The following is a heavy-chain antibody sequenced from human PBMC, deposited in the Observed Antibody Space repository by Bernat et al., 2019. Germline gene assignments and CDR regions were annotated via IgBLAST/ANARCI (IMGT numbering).Heavy chain of an antibody. CDR1: GYTFTGYY. Sequence: QVQLVQSGAEVKKPGASVKVSCKASGYTFTGYYMHWVRQAPGQGLEWMGRINPNSGGTNYAQKFQGRVTMTRDTSISTAYMELSRLRSDDTAVYYCARDRDDSPPDYYYMDVWGKGTTVTVSS. V-gene: IGHV1-2*06. CDR3: ARDRDDSPPDYYYMDV. J-gene: IGHJ6*03. D-gene: IGHD3-22*01. CDR2: INPNSGGT.